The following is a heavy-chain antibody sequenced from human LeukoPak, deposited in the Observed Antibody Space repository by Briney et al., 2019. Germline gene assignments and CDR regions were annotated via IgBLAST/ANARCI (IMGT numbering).Heavy chain of an antibody. J-gene: IGHJ4*02. V-gene: IGHV3-30-3*02. Sequence: GRYLRLSCVASGFTFSHYPLHWVRQAPGKGLEWVAVISYDGGNTYYADSVKGRFTISRDNSKNTVYLQMSSLRTEDTAVYYCASLLTSGRLAYFFDYWGQGTLVTVSS. CDR3: ASLLTSGRLAYFFDY. CDR1: GFTFSHYP. CDR2: ISYDGGNT. D-gene: IGHD3-9*01.